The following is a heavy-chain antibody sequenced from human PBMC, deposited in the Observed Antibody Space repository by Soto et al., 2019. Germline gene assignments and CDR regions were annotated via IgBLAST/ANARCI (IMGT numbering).Heavy chain of an antibody. CDR2: ISSTTNYI. J-gene: IGHJ5*02. CDR1: GFTFTGYS. V-gene: IGHV3-21*04. Sequence: GSLRLSCAASGFTFTGYSMNWVRQAPGRGLEWVSSISSTTNYIYYADSMKGRFTISRDNAKNSLYLEMTSLRSEDTAVYYCARDRPGWSSGSNWFDPWGQGTLVTVSS. CDR3: ARDRPGWSSGSNWFDP. D-gene: IGHD6-19*01.